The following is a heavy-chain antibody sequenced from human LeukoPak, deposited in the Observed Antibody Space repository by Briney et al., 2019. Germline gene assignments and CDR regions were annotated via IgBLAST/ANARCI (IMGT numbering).Heavy chain of an antibody. CDR3: ARDRTPGTNGWFDP. CDR1: GGTFSSYA. V-gene: IGHV1-69*05. CDR2: IIPIFGKG. Sequence: SVKVSCKASGGTFSSYAISWVRQAPGQGLEWMGGIIPIFGKGNYAQKFQGRVTITTDESTSTDYMELSSLRSEDTAVYYCARDRTPGTNGWFDPWGQGTLVTVSS. D-gene: IGHD2-8*01. J-gene: IGHJ5*02.